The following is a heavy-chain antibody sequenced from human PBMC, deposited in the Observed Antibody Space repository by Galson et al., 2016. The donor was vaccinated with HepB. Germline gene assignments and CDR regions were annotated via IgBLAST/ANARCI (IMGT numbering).Heavy chain of an antibody. D-gene: IGHD2/OR15-2a*01. V-gene: IGHV3-30*18. Sequence: SLRLSCAASGFTFSTYGVHWVRQPPGKGLEWVAFMAYDGINKYYADSVKGRFTISRDNSRNTLYLQMNSLRAEDTAVYYCAKDGFSYKSTSMIQAFWGQGTLVTVSS. CDR3: AKDGFSYKSTSMIQAF. CDR1: GFTFSTYG. CDR2: MAYDGINK. J-gene: IGHJ4*02.